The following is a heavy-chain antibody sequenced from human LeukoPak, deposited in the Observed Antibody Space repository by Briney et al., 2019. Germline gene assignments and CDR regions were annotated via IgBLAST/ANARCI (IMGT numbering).Heavy chain of an antibody. CDR3: AREVTAIGAFDY. J-gene: IGHJ4*02. D-gene: IGHD2-21*02. CDR2: ISYDGSNK. Sequence: GGSLRLSCAASGFTFSSYAMHWVRQAPGKGLEWVAVISYDGSNKYYADSVKGRFTISRDNSKNTLYLQMNSLRAEDTAVYYCAREVTAIGAFDYWGQGTLVTVSS. V-gene: IGHV3-30-3*01. CDR1: GFTFSSYA.